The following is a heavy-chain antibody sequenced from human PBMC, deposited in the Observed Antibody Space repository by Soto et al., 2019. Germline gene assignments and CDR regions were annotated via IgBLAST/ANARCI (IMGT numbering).Heavy chain of an antibody. D-gene: IGHD2-21*02. CDR2: IYYSGST. J-gene: IGHJ3*02. Sequence: ETLSLTFTVSGGSVSSGSYYWSWIRQPPGKGLEWIGYIYYSGSTNYNPSLKSRVTVSVDTSKNQFSLKLSSVTAADTAVYYCARGNPWYVVVTAKYAFDIWGQGTMVTVSS. CDR1: GGSVSSGSYY. V-gene: IGHV4-61*01. CDR3: ARGNPWYVVVTAKYAFDI.